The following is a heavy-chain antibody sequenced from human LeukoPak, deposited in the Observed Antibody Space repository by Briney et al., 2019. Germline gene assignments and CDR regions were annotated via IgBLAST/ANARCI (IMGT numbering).Heavy chain of an antibody. V-gene: IGHV3-74*01. CDR2: VNSDGSST. CDR1: GFTFSSYG. D-gene: IGHD6-13*01. J-gene: IGHJ4*02. Sequence: PGGSLRLSCAASGFTFSSYGMHWVRQAPGKGLVWVSRVNSDGSSTTYADSVKGRFTISRDNSKNTLYLQMNSLRAEDTAVYYCAKSGIPGIAAAGTGQGFDYWGQGTLVTVSS. CDR3: AKSGIPGIAAAGTGQGFDY.